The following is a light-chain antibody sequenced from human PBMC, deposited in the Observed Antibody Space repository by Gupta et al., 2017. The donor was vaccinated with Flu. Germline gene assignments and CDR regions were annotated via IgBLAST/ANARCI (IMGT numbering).Light chain of an antibody. CDR3: MQALQTPT. V-gene: IGKV2-28*01. J-gene: IGKJ1*01. CDR2: LGS. CDR1: QSLLHSNGYNY. Sequence: IVMTQFPLSLPVTPGEPASISCRSSQSLLHSNGYNYLDWYLQKPGQSPQLLIYLGSNRASGVPDRFSGSGSGTDFTLKISRVEAEDVGGYYCMQALQTPTFGQGTKVEIK.